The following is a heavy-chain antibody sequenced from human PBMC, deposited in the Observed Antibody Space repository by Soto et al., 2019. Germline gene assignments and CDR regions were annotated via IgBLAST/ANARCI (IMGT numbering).Heavy chain of an antibody. V-gene: IGHV1-2*02. CDR2: INPNSGGT. D-gene: IGHD3-22*01. CDR1: GYTFTGYY. Sequence: ASVKVSCKASGYTFTGYYMHWVRQAPGQGLEWMGWINPNSGGTNYAQKFQGRVTMTRDTSISTAYMELSRLRSDDTAVYYCARVGDYYDSSGYRDYWGQGTVVTVSS. CDR3: ARVGDYYDSSGYRDY. J-gene: IGHJ4*02.